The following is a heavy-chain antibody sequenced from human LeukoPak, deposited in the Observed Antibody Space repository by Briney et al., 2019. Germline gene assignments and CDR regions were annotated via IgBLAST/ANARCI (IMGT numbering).Heavy chain of an antibody. V-gene: IGHV3-48*01. CDR1: GFNFIDYS. D-gene: IGHD5-12*01. CDR3: ARYHRYAFDN. Sequence: GGSLRLSCAASGFNFIDYSMNWVRQAPGKGLEWISYIGISSGNTKYADFVKGRFTISRDKARNSLYLQMNSLRVEDTAVYYCARYHRYAFDNWGHGTLVTVSS. CDR2: IGISSGNT. J-gene: IGHJ4*01.